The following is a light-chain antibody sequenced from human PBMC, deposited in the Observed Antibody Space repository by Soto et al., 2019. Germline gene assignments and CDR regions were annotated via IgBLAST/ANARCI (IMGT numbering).Light chain of an antibody. J-gene: IGLJ1*01. V-gene: IGLV2-14*01. CDR1: SSDVGGYNY. CDR2: DVR. Sequence: QSVLTQPASGSGSAGQSVTISCTGTSSDVGGYNYVSWYQQHPGKAPKLMIYDVRNRASGASNRFSGSKSGNTASLTISGLQAEDEADYYCTSYTSSSTLYVFGTGTKVTVL. CDR3: TSYTSSSTLYV.